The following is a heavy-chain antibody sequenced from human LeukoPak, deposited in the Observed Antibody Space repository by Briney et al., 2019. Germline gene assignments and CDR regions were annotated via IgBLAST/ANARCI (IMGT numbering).Heavy chain of an antibody. V-gene: IGHV3-48*01. D-gene: IGHD6-19*01. CDR2: ISGSSDTR. CDR3: ARAPYTSGWYRGDNDY. J-gene: IGHJ4*02. Sequence: GGSLRLSCAASGFTFSSYSMNWVRQAPGKGLEWVSYISGSSDTRYHADSVKGRFTISRDNAKNSLYLQMNSLRAEDTAVYYCARAPYTSGWYRGDNDYWGQGTLVTVSS. CDR1: GFTFSSYS.